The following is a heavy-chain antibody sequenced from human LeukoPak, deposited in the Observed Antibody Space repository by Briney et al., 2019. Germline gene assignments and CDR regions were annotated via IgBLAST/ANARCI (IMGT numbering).Heavy chain of an antibody. CDR2: ISSSGSTI. V-gene: IGHV3-48*03. CDR3: ARDPLFCSGGSCYLAYFDY. Sequence: GGSLRLSCAASGFTFSSYEMNWVRQAPGKGLEWVSYISSSGSTIYYADSVKGRFTISRDNAKNSLYLQMNSLRAEDTAVYYGARDPLFCSGGSCYLAYFDYWGQGTLVTVSS. CDR1: GFTFSSYE. D-gene: IGHD2-15*01. J-gene: IGHJ4*02.